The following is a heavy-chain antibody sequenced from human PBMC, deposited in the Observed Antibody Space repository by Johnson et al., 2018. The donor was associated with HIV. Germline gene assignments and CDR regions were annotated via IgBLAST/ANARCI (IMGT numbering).Heavy chain of an antibody. D-gene: IGHD2-21*02. Sequence: QVQLVESGGGVVQPGGSLRLSCAASGFTFSSYGMHWVRQAPGKGLEWVAFIRYDGSNKYYADSVKGRFTISRDNSKNTLYLQMNSLRAEDTAVYYCAKDKAVVTALYDALDIWGQGTMVTVSS. CDR1: GFTFSSYG. J-gene: IGHJ3*02. V-gene: IGHV3-30*02. CDR2: IRYDGSNK. CDR3: AKDKAVVTALYDALDI.